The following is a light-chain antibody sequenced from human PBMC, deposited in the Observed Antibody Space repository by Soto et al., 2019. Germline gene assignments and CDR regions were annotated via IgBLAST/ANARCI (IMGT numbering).Light chain of an antibody. CDR2: AAS. CDR1: QGISIW. CDR3: QQVNSFPVT. Sequence: DIQMTQSPSSVSASVGDRVTITCRASQGISIWLAWYQHKPGKAPKLLIYAASSLKTGVPSRFSGSGSGREFTLTISSLQPEDFATYYCQQVNSFPVTFGGGTKVEIK. V-gene: IGKV1-12*01. J-gene: IGKJ4*01.